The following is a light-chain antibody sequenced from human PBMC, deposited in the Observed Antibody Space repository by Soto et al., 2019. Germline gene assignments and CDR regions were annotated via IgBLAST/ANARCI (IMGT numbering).Light chain of an antibody. V-gene: IGKV3-15*01. CDR2: DAS. J-gene: IGKJ1*01. Sequence: EIVMTQSPATLSVSPGERATLSCRASQSVGSNVAWYQQKPRQAPRLLIYDASTRATGIPARFSGSGSGTEFTLTISSLQSEDFAIYYCHQYDDWPPWTFGQGTKVEIK. CDR1: QSVGSN. CDR3: HQYDDWPPWT.